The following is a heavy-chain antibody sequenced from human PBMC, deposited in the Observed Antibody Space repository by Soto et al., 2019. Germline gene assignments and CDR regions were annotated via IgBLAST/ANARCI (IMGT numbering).Heavy chain of an antibody. V-gene: IGHV3-21*01. J-gene: IGHJ1*01. Sequence: PGGSLRLSCAASGLTFSSYSMNWVRQATGKGLEWVSSISSSSSYIYYADSVKGRFTISRDNAKNSLYLQMNSLRAEDTAVYYCARDLYSSGWYASDYFQHWGQGTLVTVSS. CDR3: ARDLYSSGWYASDYFQH. D-gene: IGHD6-19*01. CDR1: GLTFSSYS. CDR2: ISSSSSYI.